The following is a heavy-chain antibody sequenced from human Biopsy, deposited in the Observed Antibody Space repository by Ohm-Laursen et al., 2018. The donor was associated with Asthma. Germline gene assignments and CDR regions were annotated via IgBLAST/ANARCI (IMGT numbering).Heavy chain of an antibody. CDR3: AGGRYCSGASCLYGMDV. V-gene: IGHV3-7*05. Sequence: SLRLSCAASGFTFSTSWMTWVRQVPGKGLEWVANIKEDGSEKNYVDSVKGRFTISRDNGKNSLYLQMNGLRADDTAVYFCAGGRYCSGASCLYGMDVWGQGTTVSVSS. CDR1: GFTFSTSW. D-gene: IGHD2-15*01. CDR2: IKEDGSEK. J-gene: IGHJ6*02.